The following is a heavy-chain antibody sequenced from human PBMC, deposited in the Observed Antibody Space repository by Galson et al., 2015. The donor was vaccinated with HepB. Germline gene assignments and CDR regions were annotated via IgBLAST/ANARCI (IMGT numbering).Heavy chain of an antibody. CDR1: GDTLTGYY. Sequence: SVKVSCKASGDTLTGYYMHWMRQDPGQGLEWIGGINPNSGRTKYVQKFQDRVTVTRDTPTKTVYMELTRLTSDDTAVYYCAAEHCSGASGASCLKAFAYWGQGTLVTVSS. J-gene: IGHJ4*02. CDR3: AAEHCSGASGASCLKAFAY. D-gene: IGHD2-15*01. CDR2: INPNSGRT. V-gene: IGHV1-2*02.